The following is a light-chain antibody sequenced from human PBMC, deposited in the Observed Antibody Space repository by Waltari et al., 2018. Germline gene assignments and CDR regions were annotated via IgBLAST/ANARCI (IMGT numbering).Light chain of an antibody. J-gene: IGLJ3*02. CDR1: SNNIGRYP. CDR3: STWDYSLGFWV. V-gene: IGLV1-44*01. CDR2: GNS. Sequence: QSALTQEASVSGTVGQKVTLSCTGNSNNIGRYPVGWYQQISHGAPKTVMFGNSLPAGIPGRFSGSKSGTTASLNISGLQPEDEADYYCSTWDYSLGFWVFGGGTKLTVL.